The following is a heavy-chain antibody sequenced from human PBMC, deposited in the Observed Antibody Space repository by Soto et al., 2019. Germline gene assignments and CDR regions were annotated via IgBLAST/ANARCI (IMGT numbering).Heavy chain of an antibody. V-gene: IGHV3-21*01. Sequence: VQLVESGGGLVKHGGSLRLSCAVSGFTFTSYNMNWVRQAPGTGLEWVSSISTTTTYIYYADSVRGRFTISRDNAKNPLFLQINNLRVEDPAVSYCARDTLSVDDDSSFYSSFDYWGQGTLVTVSS. CDR2: ISTTTTYI. J-gene: IGHJ4*02. CDR1: GFTFTSYN. CDR3: ARDTLSVDDDSSFYSSFDY. D-gene: IGHD3-22*01.